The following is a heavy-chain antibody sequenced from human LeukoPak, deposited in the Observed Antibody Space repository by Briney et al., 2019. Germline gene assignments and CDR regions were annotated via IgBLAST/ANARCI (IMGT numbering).Heavy chain of an antibody. CDR1: GFTFSNFW. CDR3: ARDGGDLPGWYFDL. J-gene: IGHJ2*01. D-gene: IGHD2-2*01. CDR2: ISSSGSTI. Sequence: GGSLRLSCAASGFTFSNFWMSWVRQAPGKGLEWVSYISSSGSTIYYADSVKGRFTISRDNAKNSVYLQMNSLRAEDTAVYYCARDGGDLPGWYFDLWGRGTLVTVSS. V-gene: IGHV3-48*04.